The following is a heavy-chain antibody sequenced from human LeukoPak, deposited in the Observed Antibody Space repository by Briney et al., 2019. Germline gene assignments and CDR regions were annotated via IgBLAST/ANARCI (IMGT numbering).Heavy chain of an antibody. Sequence: SETLSLTCAVSGASIRNTSFYWGWIRQPPGKGLQWIASIYSSGTTYYNPSLKSRVTISVDTSKNQFSLKLSSVTAADTAVYYCARDRGWQRGYFDYWGQGTLVTVSS. J-gene: IGHJ4*02. CDR1: GASIRNTSFY. CDR2: IYSSGTT. D-gene: IGHD6-19*01. V-gene: IGHV4-39*07. CDR3: ARDRGWQRGYFDY.